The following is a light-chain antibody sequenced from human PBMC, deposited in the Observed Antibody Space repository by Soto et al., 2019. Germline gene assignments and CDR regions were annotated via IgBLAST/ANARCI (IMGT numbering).Light chain of an antibody. CDR3: QTYNNWPTWT. CDR2: GAS. V-gene: IGKV3-15*01. CDR1: QSVSSN. J-gene: IGKJ1*01. Sequence: EIVMTQSPATLSVSPGERATLSCRASQSVSSNLAWYQQKPGQAPRLLIYGASTRATGIPARFSGSGSGTEFTRTISRLQSEDFTVYYWQTYNNWPTWTFGQGTKVEIK.